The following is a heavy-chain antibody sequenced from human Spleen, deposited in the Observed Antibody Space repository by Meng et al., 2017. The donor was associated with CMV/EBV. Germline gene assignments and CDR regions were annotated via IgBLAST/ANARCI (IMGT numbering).Heavy chain of an antibody. J-gene: IGHJ5*02. CDR3: AKGPQAIQINWFDP. Sequence: GESLKISCADSGFGLSTFAMSWVRQAPGKGLEWVSSISGSGGSTFYADSVKGRFTISRDNSKKTMYLQMDSLRAKDTALYYCAKGPQAIQINWFDPWGQGTLVTVSS. V-gene: IGHV3-23*01. CDR1: GFGLSTFA. CDR2: ISGSGGST.